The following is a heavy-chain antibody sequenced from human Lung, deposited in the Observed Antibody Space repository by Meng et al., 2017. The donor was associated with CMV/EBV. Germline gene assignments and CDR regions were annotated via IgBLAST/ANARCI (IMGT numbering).Heavy chain of an antibody. CDR1: GGSFSTYY. CDR2: INQSGNT. CDR3: ARGYGPEGY. V-gene: IGHV4-34*01. Sequence: LSLTWAVYGGSFSTYYWSWTRQPTGKGLEWIGEINQSGNTNYNPSLKSRVTISVDTSKNQFSLKLRSVTAAETAVYYCARGYGPEGYWGQGTLVTVSS. J-gene: IGHJ4*02. D-gene: IGHD3-10*01.